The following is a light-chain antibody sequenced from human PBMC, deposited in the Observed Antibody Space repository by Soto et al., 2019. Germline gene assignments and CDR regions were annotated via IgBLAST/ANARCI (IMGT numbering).Light chain of an antibody. V-gene: IGLV2-23*01. CDR2: EGS. CDR1: SSDVGSYNL. J-gene: IGLJ2*01. CDR3: FSLAGSRGVV. Sequence: QSALTQPASVSGSPGQSITISCTGTSSDVGSYNLVSWYQQHPGKTPKLMIYEGSKRPSGFSNRFSGSKSGNTASLPISGLQAEYEAEYYCFSLAGSRGVVFGGGAKVTVL.